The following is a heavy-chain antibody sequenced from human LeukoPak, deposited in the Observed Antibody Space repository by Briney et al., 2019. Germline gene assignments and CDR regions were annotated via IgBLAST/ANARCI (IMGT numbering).Heavy chain of an antibody. Sequence: ASVKVSCKASGYTFTSYAMHWVRQAPGQRLERMGWINAGNGNTKYSQEFQGRVTITRDTSASTAYMELSSLRSEDMAVYYCASTQRDGLWPGPLDYWGQGTLVTVSS. CDR2: INAGNGNT. J-gene: IGHJ4*02. CDR3: ASTQRDGLWPGPLDY. V-gene: IGHV1-3*03. D-gene: IGHD5-18*01. CDR1: GYTFTSYA.